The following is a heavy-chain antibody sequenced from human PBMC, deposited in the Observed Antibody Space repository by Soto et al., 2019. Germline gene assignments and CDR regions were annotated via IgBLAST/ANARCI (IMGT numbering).Heavy chain of an antibody. CDR3: ARENGGRACFDL. V-gene: IGHV3-53*04. CDR1: GFTVSGNY. Sequence: ELHLVESGGGLVQPGGSLRLSCAASGFTVSGNYMSCVRQAPGKGLEWVSIIYSGGNTDYEDSVKGRFTISRHNSEDTVYLQMNNLRPQDTAMFYCARENGGRACFDLWGRASLFTVSS. D-gene: IGHD1-1*01. J-gene: IGHJ2*01. CDR2: IYSGGNT.